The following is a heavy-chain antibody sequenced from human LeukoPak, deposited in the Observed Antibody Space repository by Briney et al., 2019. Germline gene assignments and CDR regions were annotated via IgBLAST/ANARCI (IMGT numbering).Heavy chain of an antibody. D-gene: IGHD6-13*01. CDR2: ICGSGGAT. J-gene: IGHJ4*02. CDR3: TKAHRALDSTSHYLYFDL. Sequence: GGSLRLSCAASGFTFSSFAMTWVRQAPGKGLEWVSTICGSGGATYYAGSVKGRFTTSRDGSMNTVYLQMNSLRAEDTAVYHCTKAHRALDSTSHYLYFDLWGLGTLLTVSS. V-gene: IGHV3-23*01. CDR1: GFTFSSFA.